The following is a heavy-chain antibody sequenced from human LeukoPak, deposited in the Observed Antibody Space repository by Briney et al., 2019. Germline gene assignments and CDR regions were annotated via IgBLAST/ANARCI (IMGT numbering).Heavy chain of an antibody. CDR3: ARWYGGSGSWVLDV. CDR1: GFNISNYW. CDR2: IKQDGSEK. J-gene: IGHJ6*02. D-gene: IGHD3-10*01. V-gene: IGHV3-7*04. Sequence: GGSLRLSCAASGFNISNYWMSWVRQAPGKGLEWVANIKQDGSEKKYVDSVKGRFSISRDNAKNSLYLQIYSLRVEDTAGYYCARWYGGSGSWVLDVWGRGTTVTVSS.